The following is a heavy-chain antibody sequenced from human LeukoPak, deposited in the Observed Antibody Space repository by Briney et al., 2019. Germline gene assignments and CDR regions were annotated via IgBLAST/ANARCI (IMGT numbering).Heavy chain of an antibody. CDR3: AISSGWGFDY. V-gene: IGHV4-34*01. CDR2: INHSGST. CDR1: GGSFSGYH. D-gene: IGHD6-19*01. Sequence: SETLSLTCAVYGGSFSGYHWSWIRQPPGKGLEWIGEINHSGSTNYNPSLKSRVTISVDTSKNQFSLKLSSVTAADTAVYYCAISSGWGFDYWGQGTLVTVSS. J-gene: IGHJ4*02.